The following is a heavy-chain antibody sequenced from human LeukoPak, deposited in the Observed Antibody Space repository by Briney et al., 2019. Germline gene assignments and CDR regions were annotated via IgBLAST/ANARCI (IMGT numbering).Heavy chain of an antibody. CDR2: IYYSGST. D-gene: IGHD2-21*02. J-gene: IGHJ6*03. V-gene: IGHV4-39*01. Sequence: SETLSLTCTVSGGSVSSTSYYWGWIRQPPGKGLEWIANIYYSGSTYYNPPLKSRVTMSVDTSKSQVSLKLNSVVAADTAVYYCVSLPSCGGDCSSGYSYSYMDVWGKGTTVTVSS. CDR3: VSLPSCGGDCSSGYSYSYMDV. CDR1: GGSVSSTSYY.